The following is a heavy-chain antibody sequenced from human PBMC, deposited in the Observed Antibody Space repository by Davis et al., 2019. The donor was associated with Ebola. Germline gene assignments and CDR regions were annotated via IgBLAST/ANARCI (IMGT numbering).Heavy chain of an antibody. J-gene: IGHJ4*02. Sequence: KVSCKGSGYSFTSYWISWVRQMPGKGLEWMGRIDPSDSYTNYSPSFQGHVTISAHKSISTAYLQWSSLKASDTAMYYCARGGNYDSSGYYYNFDYWGQGTLVTVSS. CDR1: GYSFTSYW. D-gene: IGHD3-22*01. CDR2: IDPSDSYT. CDR3: ARGGNYDSSGYYYNFDY. V-gene: IGHV5-10-1*01.